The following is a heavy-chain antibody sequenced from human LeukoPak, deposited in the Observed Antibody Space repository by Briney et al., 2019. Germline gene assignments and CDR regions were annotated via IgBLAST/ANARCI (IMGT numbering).Heavy chain of an antibody. D-gene: IGHD1-26*01. CDR2: IYYSGST. CDR3: ARYVGPFDI. J-gene: IGHJ3*02. CDR1: GGSISSSSYY. V-gene: IGHV4-61*05. Sequence: SETLSLTCTVSGGSISSSSYYWGWIRQPPGKGLEWIGYIYYSGSTNYNPSLKSRVTISVDTSKNQFSLKLSSVTAADTALYYCARYVGPFDIWGQGTMVTVSS.